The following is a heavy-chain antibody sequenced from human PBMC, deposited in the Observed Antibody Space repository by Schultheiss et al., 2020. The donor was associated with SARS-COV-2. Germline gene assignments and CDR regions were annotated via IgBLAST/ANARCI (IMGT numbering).Heavy chain of an antibody. CDR2: ISYDGSNK. Sequence: GGSLRLSCAASGFTFSSYAMHWVRQAPGKGLEWVAVISYDGSNKYYADSVKGRFTISRDNSKNTLYLQMNSLRAEDTAFYYCARDAFYDFWSGYQTTGFDPWGQGTLVTVSS. V-gene: IGHV3-30*04. CDR3: ARDAFYDFWSGYQTTGFDP. D-gene: IGHD3-3*01. CDR1: GFTFSSYA. J-gene: IGHJ5*02.